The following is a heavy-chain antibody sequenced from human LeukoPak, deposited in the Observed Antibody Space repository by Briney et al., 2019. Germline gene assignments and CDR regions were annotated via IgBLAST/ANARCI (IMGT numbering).Heavy chain of an antibody. CDR2: ISGSGGST. J-gene: IGHJ4*02. V-gene: IGHV3-23*01. CDR3: AKDRGFSGYDLTDY. CDR1: GFTFSSYA. D-gene: IGHD5-12*01. Sequence: GVSLRLSCAASGFTFSSYAMSWVRQAPGKGLEWVSAISGSGGSTYYADSVKGRFTISRDNSKNTLYLQMNSLRAEDTAVYYCAKDRGFSGYDLTDYWGQGTLVTVSS.